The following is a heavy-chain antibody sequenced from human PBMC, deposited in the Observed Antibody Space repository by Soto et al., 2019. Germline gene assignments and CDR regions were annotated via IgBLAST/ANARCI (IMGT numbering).Heavy chain of an antibody. D-gene: IGHD6-19*01. CDR3: ARGSSIAVAGLQPFGGMDV. Sequence: ASVKVSCKASGYTFTSYDINWVRQATGQGLEWMGWMNPNSGNTGYAQKFQGRVTMTRNTSISTAYMELSSLRSEDTAVYYCARGSSIAVAGLQPFGGMDVWGQGTTVTFSS. V-gene: IGHV1-8*01. CDR2: MNPNSGNT. J-gene: IGHJ6*02. CDR1: GYTFTSYD.